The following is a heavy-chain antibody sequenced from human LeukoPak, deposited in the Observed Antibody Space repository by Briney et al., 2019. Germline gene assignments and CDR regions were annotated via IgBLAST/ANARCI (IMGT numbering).Heavy chain of an antibody. CDR3: ARLRYSSSWYSSYYYYMDV. Sequence: SETLSLTCAVYGGSFSGYYWSWIRQPPGKGLEWIGEINHSGSTNYNPSLKSRVTISVDTSKNQFSLKLSSVTAADTAVYYCARLRYSSSWYSSYYYYMDVWGKGTTVTVSS. CDR1: GGSFSGYY. V-gene: IGHV4-34*01. CDR2: INHSGST. D-gene: IGHD6-13*01. J-gene: IGHJ6*03.